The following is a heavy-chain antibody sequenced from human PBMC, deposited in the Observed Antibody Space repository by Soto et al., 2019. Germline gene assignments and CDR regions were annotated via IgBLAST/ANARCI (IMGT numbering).Heavy chain of an antibody. D-gene: IGHD4-17*01. CDR1: GESLSAYY. V-gene: IGHV4-30-4*08. Sequence: SETLSLTCAVYGESLSAYYWTWIRQPPGKGLELIGNIYYSGSTYYNPSLRSRAIMSVDTSQNQFSLKLSSLTAADTAVYFCARADDFSDRFDYWGQGALVTVSS. CDR3: ARADDFSDRFDY. J-gene: IGHJ4*02. CDR2: IYYSGST.